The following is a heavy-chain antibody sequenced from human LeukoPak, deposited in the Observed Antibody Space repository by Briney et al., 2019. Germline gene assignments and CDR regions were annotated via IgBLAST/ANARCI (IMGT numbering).Heavy chain of an antibody. J-gene: IGHJ4*02. D-gene: IGHD2-2*01. CDR3: AKADIVVVPAAQSDY. Sequence: GGSLRLSCAASGFTFSSYAMSWVRQAPGKGLEWVSAISGSGGSTYYADSVKGRFTISRDNSKNTLHLQMNSLRAEDTAVYYCAKADIVVVPAAQSDYWGQGTLVTVSS. CDR1: GFTFSSYA. CDR2: ISGSGGST. V-gene: IGHV3-23*01.